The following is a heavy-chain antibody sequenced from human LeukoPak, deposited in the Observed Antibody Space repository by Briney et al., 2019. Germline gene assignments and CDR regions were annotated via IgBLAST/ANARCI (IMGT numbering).Heavy chain of an antibody. V-gene: IGHV3-21*01. J-gene: IGHJ4*02. CDR3: ARENIVGSTWGDIDY. Sequence: PGGSLRLSCAASGFIFSSYNMNWVRQAPGKGLEWVSSISNGGGYIYYEDSVKGRFTISRDNAKNPLYLQMNSLRAEDTAVYYCARENIVGSTWGDIDYWGQGTLVTVSS. CDR2: ISNGGGYI. D-gene: IGHD1-26*01. CDR1: GFIFSSYN.